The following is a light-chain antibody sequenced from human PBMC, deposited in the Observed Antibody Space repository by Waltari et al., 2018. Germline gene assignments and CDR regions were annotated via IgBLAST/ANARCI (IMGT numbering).Light chain of an antibody. CDR1: QSVSSNF. V-gene: IGKV3-20*01. Sequence: EIVLTQSPGTLSLSPGERATLSCRASQSVSSNFLAWYQKKPGQAPRLLIYGASSRATGIPDRVSGSGSGTDVTLTISRLEPEDFAVYYCQQYGSSPLTFGGGTKVEIK. J-gene: IGKJ4*01. CDR3: QQYGSSPLT. CDR2: GAS.